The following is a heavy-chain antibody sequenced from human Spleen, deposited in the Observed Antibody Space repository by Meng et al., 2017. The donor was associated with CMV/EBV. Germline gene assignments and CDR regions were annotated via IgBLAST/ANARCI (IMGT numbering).Heavy chain of an antibody. D-gene: IGHD6-13*01. CDR3: AKGVTAAAGPLDY. Sequence: GGSLRLSCAASGFTFSSYAMSWVRQAPGKGLEWVSVIYSGGSSTYYADSVKGRFTISRDNSKNTLYLQMNSLRAEDTAVYYCAKGVTAAAGPLDYWGQGTLVTVSS. V-gene: IGHV3-23*03. J-gene: IGHJ4*02. CDR1: GFTFSSYA. CDR2: IYSGGSST.